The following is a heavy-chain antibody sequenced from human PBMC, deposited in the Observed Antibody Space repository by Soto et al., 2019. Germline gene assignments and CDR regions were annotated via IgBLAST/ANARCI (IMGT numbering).Heavy chain of an antibody. Sequence: PGGSLRLSCAASGFTVSSNYMSWVRQAPGKGLECVSVIYSGGSTYYADSVKGRFTISRDNSKNTLYLQMNSLRAEDTAVYYCARDWSYYYGSGSYGDYYYYMDVWGKGTTVTVSS. J-gene: IGHJ6*03. CDR2: IYSGGST. V-gene: IGHV3-66*01. D-gene: IGHD3-10*01. CDR3: ARDWSYYYGSGSYGDYYYYMDV. CDR1: GFTVSSNY.